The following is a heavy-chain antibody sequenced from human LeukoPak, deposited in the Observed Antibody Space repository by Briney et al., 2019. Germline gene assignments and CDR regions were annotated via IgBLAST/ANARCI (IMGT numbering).Heavy chain of an antibody. CDR2: IYTSGST. D-gene: IGHD6-13*01. CDR3: ARHAAGYSSSWYMWYFDL. J-gene: IGHJ2*01. CDR1: GGSISSYY. V-gene: IGHV4-4*09. Sequence: SETLSLTCTVSGGSISSYYWSWIPQPPGKGLEWIGYIYTSGSTNYNPSLKSRVTISVDTSKNQFSLKLSSVTAADTAVYYCARHAAGYSSSWYMWYFDLWGRGTLVTVSS.